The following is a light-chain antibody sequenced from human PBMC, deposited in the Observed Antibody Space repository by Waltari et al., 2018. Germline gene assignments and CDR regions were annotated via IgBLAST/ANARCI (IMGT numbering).Light chain of an antibody. CDR2: EHS. V-gene: IGLV3-1*01. CDR1: QLGDKY. Sequence: SYDLTQPPSVSVSPGQTATITCSGDQLGDKYVCWYHQKPGQSPVLIIFEHSKRPSGIPERFSGSNSGNTATLTISETQAMDEGDYYCQAWDSLVVFGGGTKLTVL. J-gene: IGLJ2*01. CDR3: QAWDSLVV.